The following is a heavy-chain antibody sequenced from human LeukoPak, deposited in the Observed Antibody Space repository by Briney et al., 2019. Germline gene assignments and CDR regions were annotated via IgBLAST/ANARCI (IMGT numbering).Heavy chain of an antibody. CDR2: INPNSGVT. V-gene: IGHV1-2*04. J-gene: IGHJ4*02. D-gene: IGHD3-10*01. CDR3: ARVSLIYGSGSYYQSPLTY. Sequence: ASMKVSCKASGYTFSDYYMHWVRQAPGQGLEWMGWINPNSGVTNYAQKFQGWVTMTRDTSISTAYMELSRLRSDDTAVYYCARVSLIYGSGSYYQSPLTYWGQGTLVTVSS. CDR1: GYTFSDYY.